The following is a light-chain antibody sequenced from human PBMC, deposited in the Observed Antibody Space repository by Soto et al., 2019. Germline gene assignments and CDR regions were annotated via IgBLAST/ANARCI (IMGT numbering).Light chain of an antibody. CDR3: QQYESTPPT. CDR2: WAS. CDR1: QRVLYSSNTKNY. J-gene: IGKJ2*01. V-gene: IGKV4-1*01. Sequence: DIVMTQSPDSLAVSLGERATINCKSSQRVLYSSNTKNYLAWYQQRPGQPPKLLLYWASTRESGVPDRFSGSRSGTDFTLTITSLQAEDVAVYYCQQYESTPPTLGQGTKLEIK.